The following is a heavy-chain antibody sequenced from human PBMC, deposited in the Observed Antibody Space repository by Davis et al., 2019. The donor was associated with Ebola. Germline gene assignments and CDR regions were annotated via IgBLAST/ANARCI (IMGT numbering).Heavy chain of an antibody. V-gene: IGHV3-73*01. CDR1: GFTFSGSA. CDR3: TSHILRWSYDSSGHRGDY. D-gene: IGHD3-22*01. Sequence: GGSLRLSCAASGFTFSGSAMHWVRQASGKGPEWVGRIRSQANSYATAYAASVKGRFTISRDDSKNTAYLQMNSLKTEDTAVYYCTSHILRWSYDSSGHRGDYWGQGTLVTVSS. CDR2: IRSQANSYAT. J-gene: IGHJ4*02.